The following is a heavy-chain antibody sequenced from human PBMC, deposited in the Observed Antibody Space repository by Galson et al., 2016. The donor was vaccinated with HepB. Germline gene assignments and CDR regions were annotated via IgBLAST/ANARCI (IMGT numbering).Heavy chain of an antibody. CDR3: ARRPVSGAAGYYHVMDV. V-gene: IGHV3-23*01. D-gene: IGHD6-25*01. Sequence: SLRLSCAASGFTFSSFAMTWVRQAPGKGLEWVSSLSGSADKSFYADSLKGRFTISRDNFNNTVFLQMNSLRAEDTAVYYCARRPVSGAAGYYHVMDVWGKGTTVVVSS. CDR2: LSGSADKS. CDR1: GFTFSSFA. J-gene: IGHJ6*04.